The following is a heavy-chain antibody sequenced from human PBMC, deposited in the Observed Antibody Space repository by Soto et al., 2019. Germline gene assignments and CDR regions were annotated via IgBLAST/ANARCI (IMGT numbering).Heavy chain of an antibody. CDR1: GGTFSSYP. CDR2: IIPIFGTA. CDR3: ARGENWNDKGPTPAYFDY. V-gene: IGHV1-69*06. Sequence: QVQLVQSGAEVKKPGSSVQVSCKASGGTFSSYPISWVRQAPGQGLEWVGGIIPIFGTANYAQKCQGRVTITADKSTSTAYMELSSLRSDDTAVYYCARGENWNDKGPTPAYFDYWGQGTLVTVSS. J-gene: IGHJ4*02. D-gene: IGHD1-1*01.